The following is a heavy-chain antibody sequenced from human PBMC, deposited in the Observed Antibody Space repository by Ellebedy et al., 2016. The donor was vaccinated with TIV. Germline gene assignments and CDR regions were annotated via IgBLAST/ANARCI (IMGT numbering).Heavy chain of an antibody. Sequence: SETLSLTXTVSGGSIRSYYWSWIRQPAGKGLEWIGRMYSSGSTKYNPSLESRVTMSVDTSKSQFSLRLTSVTAADSAIYYCARHAFDASDFHYIDVWGKGTTVAVSS. V-gene: IGHV4-4*07. CDR1: GGSIRSYY. CDR2: MYSSGST. J-gene: IGHJ6*03. CDR3: ARHAFDASDFHYIDV. D-gene: IGHD2/OR15-2a*01.